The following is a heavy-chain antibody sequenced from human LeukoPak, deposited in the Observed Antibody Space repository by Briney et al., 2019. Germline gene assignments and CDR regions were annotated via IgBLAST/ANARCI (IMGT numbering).Heavy chain of an antibody. Sequence: PSETLSLTCTVSGGSISSYYWSWIRQPAGKGLEWIGRIYTSGSNNYNPSLKSRVTMSVDTSKNQFSLKLSSVTAADTAVYYCARAGYCSSTSCYFHNYMDVWGKGTTVTVSS. CDR2: IYTSGSN. CDR1: GGSISSYY. CDR3: ARAGYCSSTSCYFHNYMDV. V-gene: IGHV4-4*07. D-gene: IGHD2-2*01. J-gene: IGHJ6*03.